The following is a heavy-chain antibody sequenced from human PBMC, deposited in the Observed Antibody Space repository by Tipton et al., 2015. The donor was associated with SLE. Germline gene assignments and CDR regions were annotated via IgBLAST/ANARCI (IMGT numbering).Heavy chain of an antibody. CDR2: INSDGSII. D-gene: IGHD4-23*01. Sequence: GSLRLSCEASGFIVSSDYMCWVRQAPGKGLEWVSHINSDGSIINYADSVKGRFTISRDNAKNTVYLQMNSLRAEDTAVYYCARDTSVDFDYWGQGTLVTVSS. CDR1: GFIVSSDY. V-gene: IGHV3-74*01. J-gene: IGHJ4*02. CDR3: ARDTSVDFDY.